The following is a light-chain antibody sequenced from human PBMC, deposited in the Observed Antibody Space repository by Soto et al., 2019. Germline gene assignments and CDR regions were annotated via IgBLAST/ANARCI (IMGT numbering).Light chain of an antibody. CDR3: QQRTYWPWT. CDR2: GAS. CDR1: QSVSSS. V-gene: IGKV3D-15*01. J-gene: IGKJ1*01. Sequence: EIMMTQSPATLSVSPGERATLSCRASQSVSSSLAWYQQKPGQAPRLLIYGASTRATGIPARFSGSGSGTDFTLTISNLEPEDFAVYYCQQRTYWPWTFGQGTKVDIK.